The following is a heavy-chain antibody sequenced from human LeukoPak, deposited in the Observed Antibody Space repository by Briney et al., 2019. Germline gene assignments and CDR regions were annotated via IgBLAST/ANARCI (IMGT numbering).Heavy chain of an antibody. D-gene: IGHD4-17*01. CDR1: GFTVSSNY. CDR2: IYSGGST. CDR3: AREVNYGDYEAFDI. V-gene: IGHV3-66*01. Sequence: GGSLRLSCAASGFTVSSNYMSWVRQAPGKGLEWVSVIYSGGSTYYADSVKGRFTISRDNSKNTLYLQMNSLRAEDTAVYYCAREVNYGDYEAFDIWGQGTMVTVSS. J-gene: IGHJ3*02.